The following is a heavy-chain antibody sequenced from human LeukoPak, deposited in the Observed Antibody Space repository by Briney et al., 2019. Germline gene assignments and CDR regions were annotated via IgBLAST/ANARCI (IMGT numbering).Heavy chain of an antibody. Sequence: SETLSLTCTVSGGSISSYYWSWIRQPAGKGLEFIGRIHSSGSTNYNPSLKSRVTMSVDASKNQFSLKLASVTAADTAVYYCASGGLVSRYLDHWGQGTLVTVSP. CDR3: ASGGLVSRYLDH. CDR1: GGSISSYY. J-gene: IGHJ4*02. D-gene: IGHD3-9*01. V-gene: IGHV4-4*07. CDR2: IHSSGST.